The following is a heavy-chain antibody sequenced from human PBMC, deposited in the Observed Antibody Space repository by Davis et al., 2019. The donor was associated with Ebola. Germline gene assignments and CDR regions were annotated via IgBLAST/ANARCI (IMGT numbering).Heavy chain of an antibody. V-gene: IGHV3-48*02. CDR2: ISDSSTTI. CDR1: GFTFSTYS. Sequence: GESLKISCAASGFTFSTYSMNWVRQAPGKGLEWVSYISDSSTTIYYADSVKGRFTISRDNAKNSLYLQMNSLRDEDTAVYYCARVPKLELPMIYYYYGMDVWGQGTTVTVSS. J-gene: IGHJ6*02. D-gene: IGHD1-7*01. CDR3: ARVPKLELPMIYYYYGMDV.